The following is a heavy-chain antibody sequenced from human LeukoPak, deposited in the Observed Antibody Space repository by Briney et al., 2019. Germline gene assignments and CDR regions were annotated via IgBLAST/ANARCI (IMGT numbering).Heavy chain of an antibody. D-gene: IGHD1-7*01. CDR2: ISYDGSNK. Sequence: GGSLRLSCAASGFTFSSYGMHWVRQAPGKGLEWVAVISYDGSNKYYADSVEGRFTISRDNSKNTLYLQMNSLRAEDTAVYYCAKYRGELDYWGQGTLVTVSS. V-gene: IGHV3-30*18. CDR1: GFTFSSYG. CDR3: AKYRGELDY. J-gene: IGHJ4*02.